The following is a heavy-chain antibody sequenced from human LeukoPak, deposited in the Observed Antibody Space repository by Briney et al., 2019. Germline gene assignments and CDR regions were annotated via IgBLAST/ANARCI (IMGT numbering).Heavy chain of an antibody. CDR1: GFTFSSYS. CDR2: ISSSSSYI. J-gene: IGHJ4*02. CDR3: ARVRGYPYYFDY. Sequence: GGSLRLSCAAPGFTFSSYSMNWVRQAPGKGLEWVSSISSSSSYIYYADSVKGRFTISRDNAKNSLYLQMNSLRAEDTAVYYCARVRGYPYYFDYWGQGTLVTVSS. D-gene: IGHD5-12*01. V-gene: IGHV3-21*01.